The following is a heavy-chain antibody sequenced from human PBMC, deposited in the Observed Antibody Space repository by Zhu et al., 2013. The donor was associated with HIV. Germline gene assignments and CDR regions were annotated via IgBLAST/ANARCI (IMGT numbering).Heavy chain of an antibody. CDR2: ISAYNGNT. CDR3: ARELPAPQYYDFWSGYNYYYYGMDV. J-gene: IGHJ6*02. V-gene: IGHV1-18*01. D-gene: IGHD3-3*01. Sequence: QVQLVQSGAEAKKPGASVKVSCKASGYTFTSYGISWVRQAPGQGLEWMGGISAYNGNTNYAQKLQGRVTMTTDTSTSTAYMELRSLRSDDTAVYYCARELPAPQYYDFWSGYNYYYYGMDVWGQGPRSPSP. CDR1: GYTFTSYG.